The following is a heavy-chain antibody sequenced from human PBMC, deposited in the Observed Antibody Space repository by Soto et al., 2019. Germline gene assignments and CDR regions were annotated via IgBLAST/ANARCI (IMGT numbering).Heavy chain of an antibody. D-gene: IGHD6-6*01. CDR2: VVVGSGNT. V-gene: IGHV1-58*01. CDR3: AAGSSQCSIAARRMGYYYYGMDV. CDR1: GFTFTRSA. J-gene: IGHJ6*02. Sequence: ASVKVSCQASGFTFTRSAVQWVRQARGQRLEGIGWVVVGSGNTNYAQKFQERVTITRDMSTSTAYMELSSLRSEDTAVYYCAAGSSQCSIAARRMGYYYYGMDVWGQGATVTVSS.